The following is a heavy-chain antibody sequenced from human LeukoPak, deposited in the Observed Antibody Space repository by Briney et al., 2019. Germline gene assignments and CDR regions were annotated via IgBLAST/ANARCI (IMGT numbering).Heavy chain of an antibody. V-gene: IGHV5-51*01. Sequence: GESLKISCKGSGYSFTTYWIGWVRQMPGKGLEWIGIIYPGDSDIRYSPSFQGQVTISADKSITTAYLQWSSLKASDTAMYYCARQRRGSYSIDLWGQGTLVTVSS. CDR1: GYSFTTYW. J-gene: IGHJ5*02. CDR2: IYPGDSDI. D-gene: IGHD1-26*01. CDR3: ARQRRGSYSIDL.